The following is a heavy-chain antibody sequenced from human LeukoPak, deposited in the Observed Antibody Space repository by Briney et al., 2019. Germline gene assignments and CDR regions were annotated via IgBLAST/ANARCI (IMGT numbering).Heavy chain of an antibody. Sequence: PGGSLRLSCAASGFTFSSYGMHWVRQAPGKGLAWVSVISYDGSNEYYADSVEGRFTISRDNSKNTVYLLMNSLRAEDTAVYYCAKDSSLYGTSWWGNYFDYWGQGTLVTVSS. CDR1: GFTFSSYG. CDR2: ISYDGSNE. J-gene: IGHJ4*02. V-gene: IGHV3-30*18. D-gene: IGHD6-13*01. CDR3: AKDSSLYGTSWWGNYFDY.